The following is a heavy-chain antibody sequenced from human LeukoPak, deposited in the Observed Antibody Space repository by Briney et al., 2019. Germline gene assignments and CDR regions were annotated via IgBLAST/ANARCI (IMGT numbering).Heavy chain of an antibody. CDR3: ARDHEQWLVPDY. CDR2: IKQDGSEK. J-gene: IGHJ4*02. CDR1: GFTFSSYA. D-gene: IGHD6-19*01. V-gene: IGHV3-7*01. Sequence: PGGSLRLSCAASGFTFSSYAMSWVRQAPGKGLEWVANIKQDGSEKYYVDSVKGRFTISRDNAKNSLYLQMNSLRAEDTAVYYCARDHEQWLVPDYWGQGTLVTVSS.